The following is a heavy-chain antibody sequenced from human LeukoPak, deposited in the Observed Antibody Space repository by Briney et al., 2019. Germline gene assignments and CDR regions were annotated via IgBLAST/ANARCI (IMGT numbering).Heavy chain of an antibody. J-gene: IGHJ4*02. CDR3: ARTVGGYRPY. CDR2: IITIVGIA. CDR1: GGTFSSYT. V-gene: IGHV1-69*02. Sequence: SVKVSCKASGGTFSSYTISWVRQAPGQGLEWMGRIITIVGIANYAQKLQGRVTITADKSTSTAYMELSSLRSEDAAVYYCARTVGGYRPYWGQGTLVTVSS. D-gene: IGHD1-26*01.